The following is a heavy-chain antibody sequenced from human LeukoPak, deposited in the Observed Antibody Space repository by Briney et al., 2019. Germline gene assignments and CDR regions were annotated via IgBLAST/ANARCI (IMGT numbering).Heavy chain of an antibody. J-gene: IGHJ4*02. V-gene: IGHV3-30*02. Sequence: GGSLRLSCAASGFTFRHYDMHWVRQAPGKGLEWVAFIRYDESNRYYADSVKGRFTVSRDNSKHTLYLEMNSLRAEDTAVYYCAKGVLAPPTYFDYWGQGTLVTVSS. CDR1: GFTFRHYD. D-gene: IGHD2-21*01. CDR3: AKGVLAPPTYFDY. CDR2: IRYDESNR.